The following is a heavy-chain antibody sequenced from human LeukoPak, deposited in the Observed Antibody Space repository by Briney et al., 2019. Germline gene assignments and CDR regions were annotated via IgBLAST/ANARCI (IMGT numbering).Heavy chain of an antibody. D-gene: IGHD1-26*01. CDR1: QLAFSSLQ. J-gene: IGHJ4*02. CDR2: IKQDGSEK. CDR3: ARDGNSESYHPHLSFDY. V-gene: IGHV3-7*01. Sequence: PGGSLRLSCAASQLAFSSLQMNWVRQAPGKGLEWVANIKQDGSEKYYVESVKGRFTISRDNAKNSLYLQMYSLRAEDTAVYYCARDGNSESYHPHLSFDYWGQGTLVTVSS.